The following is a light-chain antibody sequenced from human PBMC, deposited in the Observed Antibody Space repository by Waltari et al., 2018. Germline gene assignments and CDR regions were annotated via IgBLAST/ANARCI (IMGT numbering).Light chain of an antibody. CDR2: NNS. CDR3: AAWDDSLNGFYV. CDR1: NPNIGSNT. J-gene: IGLJ1*01. V-gene: IGLV1-44*01. Sequence: QSVLTQPPSASGTPGQRVTTSCSGSNPNIGSNTLIGDQQPPGTAPKLLIYNNSQRPSGVPARFSGSNSGTSASLAISGLQSEDEGAYYCAAWDDSLNGFYVFGTGTKVTVL.